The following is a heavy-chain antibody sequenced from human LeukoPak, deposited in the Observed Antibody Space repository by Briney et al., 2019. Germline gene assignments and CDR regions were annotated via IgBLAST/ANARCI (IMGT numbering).Heavy chain of an antibody. Sequence: GGSLRLSCAASGFTFNSYAMTWVRQAPGMGLEWVSTISGGGGSTYYADSVKGRFTISRDNSKNTLYLQMNNLRAKDTAVYYCAKDHRVGQLLLLPWGQGTLVTVSS. J-gene: IGHJ5*02. V-gene: IGHV3-23*01. CDR3: AKDHRVGQLLLLP. CDR1: GFTFNSYA. D-gene: IGHD2-15*01. CDR2: ISGGGGST.